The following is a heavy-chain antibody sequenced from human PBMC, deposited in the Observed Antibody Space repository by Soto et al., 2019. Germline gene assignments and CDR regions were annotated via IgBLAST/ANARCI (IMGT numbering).Heavy chain of an antibody. Sequence: PSETLSLTCTVSGGSISSGDYYWSWIRQPPGKGLEWIGYIYYSGSTYYNPSLKSRVTISVDTSKNQFSLKLSSVTAADTAVYYCDSKGRSSFGWFDPWGQGTLVTVSS. V-gene: IGHV4-30-4*01. CDR2: IYYSGST. J-gene: IGHJ5*02. D-gene: IGHD3-16*01. CDR3: DSKGRSSFGWFDP. CDR1: GGSISSGDYY.